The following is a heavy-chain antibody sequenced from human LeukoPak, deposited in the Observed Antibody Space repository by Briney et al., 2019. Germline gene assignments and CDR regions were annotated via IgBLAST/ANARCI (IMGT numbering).Heavy chain of an antibody. Sequence: ASVKVSCKASGYTFTGYYMHWVRQAPGRGLEWMGWINPNSGGTNYAQKFQGRVTMTRDTSINTAYMELYRLRSDDTAVYYCARSSGDFASDYWGQGTLVTVSS. V-gene: IGHV1-2*02. CDR3: ARSSGDFASDY. CDR2: INPNSGGT. CDR1: GYTFTGYY. D-gene: IGHD2-21*02. J-gene: IGHJ4*02.